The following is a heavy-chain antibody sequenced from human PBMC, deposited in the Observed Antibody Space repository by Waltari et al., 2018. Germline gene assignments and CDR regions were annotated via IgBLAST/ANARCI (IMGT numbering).Heavy chain of an antibody. CDR1: GYSFTSYW. J-gene: IGHJ6*02. D-gene: IGHD3-10*01. Sequence: EVQLVQSGAEVKKPGESLKISCKGSGYSFTSYWIGWVRQMPGKGLEWVRIIYPGDSDTRYSPSFQGQVTISADKSISTAYLQWSSLKASDTAMYYCARQSVLLWFGEGPMDVWGQGTTVTVSS. CDR2: IYPGDSDT. CDR3: ARQSVLLWFGEGPMDV. V-gene: IGHV5-51*01.